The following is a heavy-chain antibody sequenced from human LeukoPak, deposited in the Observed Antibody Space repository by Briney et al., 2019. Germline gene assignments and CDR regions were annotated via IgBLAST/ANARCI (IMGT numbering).Heavy chain of an antibody. CDR3: ARVDTMLRGVTKIRFFDF. D-gene: IGHD3-10*01. J-gene: IGHJ4*02. CDR1: GFSFSTYW. CDR2: IKQDGTER. V-gene: IGHV3-7*01. Sequence: GGSLRLSCAGSGFSFSTYWMSWVRQAPGKGLEWVANIKQDGTERNYVGSLKGRFTISRDNAKNSLYLQMNSLTAEDTAVYYCARVDTMLRGVTKIRFFDFWGQGTLVTVS.